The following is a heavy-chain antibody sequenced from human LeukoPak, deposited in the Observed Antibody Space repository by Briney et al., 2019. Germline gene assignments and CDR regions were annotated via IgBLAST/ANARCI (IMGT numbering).Heavy chain of an antibody. V-gene: IGHV3-11*04. D-gene: IGHD1-7*01. CDR1: GFTFSDSY. Sequence: PGGSLRLSCAASGFTFSDSYMTWIRQAPGKGLEWVSYISGSGTIMYYADSVKGRFTISRDNAKNSLFLQMNSLRAEDTAVHYCARGWWNYVSWGQGTLVTVSS. J-gene: IGHJ4*02. CDR2: ISGSGTIM. CDR3: ARGWWNYVS.